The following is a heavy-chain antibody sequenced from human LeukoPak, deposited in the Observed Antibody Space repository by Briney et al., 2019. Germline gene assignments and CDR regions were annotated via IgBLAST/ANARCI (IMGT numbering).Heavy chain of an antibody. CDR3: ARLGYCSSTSCSDP. CDR1: GGTFSSYA. CDR2: IIPIFGTA. Sequence: SVKVSRKASGGTFSSYAISWVRQAPGQGLEWMGGIIPIFGTANYAQKFQGRVTITADESTSTAYMELSSLRSEDTAVYYCARLGYCSSTSCSDPWGQGTLVTVSS. D-gene: IGHD2-2*01. J-gene: IGHJ5*02. V-gene: IGHV1-69*13.